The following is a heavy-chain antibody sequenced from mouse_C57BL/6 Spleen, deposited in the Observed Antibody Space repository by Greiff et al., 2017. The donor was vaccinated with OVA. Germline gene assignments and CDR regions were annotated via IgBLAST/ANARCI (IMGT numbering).Heavy chain of an antibody. Sequence: DVMLVESEGGLVQPGSSMKLSCTASGFTFSDYYMAWVRQVPEKGLEWVANINYDGSSTYYLDSLKSRFIISRDNAKNILYLQMSSLKSEDTATYYCARGGVYYGSEGFAYWGQGTLVTVSA. D-gene: IGHD2-1*01. CDR1: GFTFSDYY. J-gene: IGHJ3*01. V-gene: IGHV5-16*01. CDR3: ARGGVYYGSEGFAY. CDR2: INYDGSST.